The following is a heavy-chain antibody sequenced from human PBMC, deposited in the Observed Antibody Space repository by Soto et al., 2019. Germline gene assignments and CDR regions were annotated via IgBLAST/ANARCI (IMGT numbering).Heavy chain of an antibody. J-gene: IGHJ4*02. V-gene: IGHV1-18*01. Sequence: ASVKVSCKASGYTFTSYGISWVRQAPGQGLEWMGWISAYNGNTNYAQKLQGRVTMTTDTSTSTAYMELRSLRSDDTAVYYCAREYYYDSSGYHLASSYWGQGTLVTVSS. CDR1: GYTFTSYG. CDR2: ISAYNGNT. CDR3: AREYYYDSSGYHLASSY. D-gene: IGHD3-22*01.